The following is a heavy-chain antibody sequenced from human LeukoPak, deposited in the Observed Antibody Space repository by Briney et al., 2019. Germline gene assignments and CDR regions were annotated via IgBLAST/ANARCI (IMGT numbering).Heavy chain of an antibody. J-gene: IGHJ4*02. V-gene: IGHV1-2*06. Sequence: ASVKVSCKASGYTFTGYYMHWVRQAPGQGPEWMGRINPNSGGTNYAQKFQGRVTMTRDTSISTAYMELSRLRSDDTAVYYCARAGYYYDSSGYYYVGVDYWGQGTLVTVSS. CDR2: INPNSGGT. D-gene: IGHD3-22*01. CDR3: ARAGYYYDSSGYYYVGVDY. CDR1: GYTFTGYY.